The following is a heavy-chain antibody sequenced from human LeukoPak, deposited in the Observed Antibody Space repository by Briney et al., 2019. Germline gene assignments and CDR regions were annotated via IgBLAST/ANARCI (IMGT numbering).Heavy chain of an antibody. CDR1: GGSISSYY. V-gene: IGHV4-59*01. CDR3: ARGVGAIAY. Sequence: ETLSLTCTVSGGSISSYYWSWIRQPPRKGLEWIGYIYYSGSTNYNPSLKSRVTISVDTSKNQFSLKLSSVTAADTAVYYCARGVGAIAYWGQGTLVTVSS. CDR2: IYYSGST. J-gene: IGHJ4*02. D-gene: IGHD1-26*01.